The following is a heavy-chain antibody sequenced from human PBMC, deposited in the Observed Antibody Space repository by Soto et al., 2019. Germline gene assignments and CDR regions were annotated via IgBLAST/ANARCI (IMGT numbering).Heavy chain of an antibody. Sequence: SVKVSCKASGGTFSSYAISWVRQAPGQGLEWMGGIIPIFGTANYAQKFQGRVTITADKSTSTACMELSSLRSEDTAVYYCARDRDFWSGYSNWFDPWGQGTLVTVSS. D-gene: IGHD3-3*01. V-gene: IGHV1-69*06. CDR1: GGTFSSYA. J-gene: IGHJ5*02. CDR2: IIPIFGTA. CDR3: ARDRDFWSGYSNWFDP.